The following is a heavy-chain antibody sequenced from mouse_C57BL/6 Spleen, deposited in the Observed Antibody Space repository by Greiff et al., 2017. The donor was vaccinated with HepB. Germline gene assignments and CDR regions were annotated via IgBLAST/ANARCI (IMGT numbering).Heavy chain of an antibody. CDR3: ARDRGYVDY. J-gene: IGHJ2*01. V-gene: IGHV5-16*01. D-gene: IGHD3-1*01. CDR1: GFTFSDYY. CDR2: INYDGSST. Sequence: EVHLVESEGGLVQPGSSMKLSCTASGFTFSDYYMAWVRQVPEKGLEWVANINYDGSSTYYLDSLKSRFIISRDNAKNIIYLQMSSLKSEDTDTYYCARDRGYVDYWGHGTTLTVSS.